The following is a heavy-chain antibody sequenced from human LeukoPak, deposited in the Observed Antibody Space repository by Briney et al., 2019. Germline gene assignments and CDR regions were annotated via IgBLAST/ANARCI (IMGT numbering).Heavy chain of an antibody. D-gene: IGHD6-13*01. CDR2: ITSGVGIT. CDR3: ARDQMISAAGLDY. J-gene: IGHJ4*02. Sequence: GGSLRLSCAASGFTFSTYGMNWVRQAPGKGLEWVSIITSGVGITYFADSVKGRFTISRDNSKNTLYLQMNSLRAEDTAVYHCARDQMISAAGLDYWGQGTLVTVSS. V-gene: IGHV3-23*01. CDR1: GFTFSTYG.